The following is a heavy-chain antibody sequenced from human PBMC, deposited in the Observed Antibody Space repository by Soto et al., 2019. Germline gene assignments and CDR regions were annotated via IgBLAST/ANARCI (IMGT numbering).Heavy chain of an antibody. CDR2: VHHSGPT. J-gene: IGHJ3*01. CDR3: VKFVAQDVLDT. V-gene: IGHV4-39*01. CDR1: GGSITTDTFF. Sequence: SETLSLTSTVSGGSITTDTFFWGWFRQSPGKGLEWIATVHHSGPTYHNPSLKSRVVISADTSKDQFSLKLTSVTARDTAVYYCVKFVAQDVLDTWGQGTLVTVS. D-gene: IGHD2-21*01.